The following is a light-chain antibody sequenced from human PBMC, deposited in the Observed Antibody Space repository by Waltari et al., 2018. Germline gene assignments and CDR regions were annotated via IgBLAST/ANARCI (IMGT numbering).Light chain of an antibody. CDR1: QRISNY. J-gene: IGKJ1*01. Sequence: DIHMTQSPSSLSASVGDRVTITCRASQRISNYLSWYQQKRGKATNLLIYAASSFQRGVQSRFSGSGAGTDFTLTSSSLQPEDFANYYCQQSYMSLTFGQGTKVEIK. CDR2: AAS. CDR3: QQSYMSLT. V-gene: IGKV1-39*01.